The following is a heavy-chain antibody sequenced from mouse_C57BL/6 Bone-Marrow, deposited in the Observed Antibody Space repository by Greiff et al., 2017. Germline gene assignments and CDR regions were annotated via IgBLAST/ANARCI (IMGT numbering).Heavy chain of an antibody. CDR3: ARHGGYYVYYFDY. Sequence: EVKVVESGGDLVKPGGSLKLSCAASGFTFSSYGMSWVRQTPDKRLEWVATISSGGSYTYYPDSVKGRFTLSRDNAKNTLYLQMSSLKSEDTAMYYCARHGGYYVYYFDYWGQGTTLTVSS. J-gene: IGHJ2*01. D-gene: IGHD2-3*01. CDR2: ISSGGSYT. V-gene: IGHV5-6*01. CDR1: GFTFSSYG.